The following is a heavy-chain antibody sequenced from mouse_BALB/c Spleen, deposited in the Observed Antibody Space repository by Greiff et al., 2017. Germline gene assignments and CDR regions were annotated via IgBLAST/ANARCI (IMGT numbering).Heavy chain of an antibody. Sequence: EVKLQESGAELVKPGASVKLSCTASGFNIKDTYMHWVKQRPEQGLEWIGRIDPANGNTKYDPKFQGKATITADTSSNTAYLQLSSLTSEDTAVYYCAREGFITTVVGSMDYWGQGTSVTVSS. D-gene: IGHD1-1*01. CDR2: IDPANGNT. CDR1: GFNIKDTY. CDR3: AREGFITTVVGSMDY. V-gene: IGHV14-3*02. J-gene: IGHJ4*01.